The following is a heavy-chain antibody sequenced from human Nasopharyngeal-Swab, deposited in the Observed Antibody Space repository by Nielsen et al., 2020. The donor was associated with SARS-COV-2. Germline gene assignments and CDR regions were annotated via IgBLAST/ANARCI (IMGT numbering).Heavy chain of an antibody. V-gene: IGHV3-21*01. J-gene: IGHJ4*02. D-gene: IGHD2-15*01. CDR1: GFTLSSYS. Sequence: GESLKISCAASGFTLSSYSMNWVRQAPGKGLEWVSSISSSSTYIYYADSLKGRFTISRDNAKNSLYLQMNSLGAEDTAVYYCARGKVVVAANPYFDYWGQGTLVTVSS. CDR3: ARGKVVVAANPYFDY. CDR2: ISSSSTYI.